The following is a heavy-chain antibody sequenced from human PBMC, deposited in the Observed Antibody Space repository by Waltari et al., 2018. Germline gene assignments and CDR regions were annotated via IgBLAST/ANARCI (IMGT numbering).Heavy chain of an antibody. CDR3: AKDAFGNTYLDH. D-gene: IGHD3-10*01. CDR2: IFFGGGDS. CDR1: GFSLGTYG. J-gene: IGHJ4*02. V-gene: IGHV3-30*19. Sequence: QIQLVESGGGVVQPGMSLRLSWEASGFSLGTYGMNWVRQAPGKGLEWVALIFFGGGDSFYADSVRGRFTISRDNSKNTLYLDINSLRLDDTAIYYCAKDAFGNTYLDHWGQGTLVTVSS.